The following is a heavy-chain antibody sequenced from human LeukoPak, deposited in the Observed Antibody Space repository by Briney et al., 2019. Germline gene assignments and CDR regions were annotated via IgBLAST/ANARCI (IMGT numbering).Heavy chain of an antibody. V-gene: IGHV1-8*02. CDR1: GGTFSSYA. Sequence: ASVKVSCKASGGTFSSYAISWVRQAPGQGLEWMGWMNPNSGNTGYAQKFQGRVTMTRNTSISTAYMELSSLRSEDTAVYYCARGATFYYYYGMDVWGQGTTVTVSS. J-gene: IGHJ6*02. CDR3: ARGATFYYYYGMDV. CDR2: MNPNSGNT.